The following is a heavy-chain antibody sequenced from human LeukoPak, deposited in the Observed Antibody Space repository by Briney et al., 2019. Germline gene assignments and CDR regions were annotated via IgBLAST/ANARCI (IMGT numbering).Heavy chain of an antibody. CDR3: AKDAAGPEY. CDR1: GFTFSTYA. CDR2: ISASGGNT. V-gene: IGHV3-23*01. D-gene: IGHD6-13*01. Sequence: GGSLRLSCAASGFTFSTYAMTWVRQAPGKGLDWVSGISASGGNTWYPDSVKGRFTISRDNSKNTLFLQMSRLRAEDTAMYYCAKDAAGPEYWGQGTLVTVSS. J-gene: IGHJ4*02.